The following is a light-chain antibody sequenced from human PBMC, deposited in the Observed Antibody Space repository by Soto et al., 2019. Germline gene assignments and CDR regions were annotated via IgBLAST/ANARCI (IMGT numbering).Light chain of an antibody. CDR1: QSVSRSY. J-gene: IGKJ4*01. CDR2: GAS. CDR3: QHYGSSLLT. Sequence: EVVLTQSPGTLSLSPGERATLSCRVSQSVSRSYLAWYQQKPGQAPRLLIYGASTRATGIPARFSGSGSRTYFALTISGLQPEDLAVYYCQHYGSSLLTFGGGTKVEI. V-gene: IGKV3-20*01.